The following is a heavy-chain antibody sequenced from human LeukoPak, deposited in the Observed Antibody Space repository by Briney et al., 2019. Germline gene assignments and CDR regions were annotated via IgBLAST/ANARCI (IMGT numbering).Heavy chain of an antibody. V-gene: IGHV3-23*01. D-gene: IGHD6-13*01. CDR2: ITGSGANT. J-gene: IGHJ4*02. Sequence: SGGSLRLSCAGSGFSFSTYSMNWVRQAPGKGLEWVSGITGSGANTYYADSVKGRFTISRDKSKNTLYLQMNSLRAEDTAVYYCAKDFFAYDSSSWYVGYWGQGTLVTVSS. CDR3: AKDFFAYDSSSWYVGY. CDR1: GFSFSTYS.